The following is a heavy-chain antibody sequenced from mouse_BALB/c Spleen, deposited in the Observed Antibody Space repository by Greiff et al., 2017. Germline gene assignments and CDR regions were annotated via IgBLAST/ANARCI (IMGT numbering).Heavy chain of an antibody. CDR1: EYEFPSHD. J-gene: IGHJ1*01. V-gene: IGHV5-2*01. D-gene: IGHD1-2*01. CDR2: INSDGGST. CDR3: ARRGTTAAWYFDV. Sequence: VQLKESGGGLVQPGESLKLSCESNEYEFPSHDMSWVRKTPEKRLELVAAINSDGGSTYYPDTMERRFIISRDNTKKTLYLQMSSLRSEDTALYYCARRGTTAAWYFDVWGAGTTVTVSS.